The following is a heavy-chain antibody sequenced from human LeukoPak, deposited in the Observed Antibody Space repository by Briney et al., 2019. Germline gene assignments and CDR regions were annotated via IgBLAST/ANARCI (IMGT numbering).Heavy chain of an antibody. Sequence: PGGSLRLSCAASGFTFSSYWMHWVRQAPGKGLVWVSRIKSDGSTRYADSVKGRFTISRDNAKNTVSLQMNSLRAEDTGVYYCARAPSEIGGYYPEYFRLWGQGTLVTVSP. J-gene: IGHJ1*01. CDR3: ARAPSEIGGYYPEYFRL. CDR2: IKSDGST. CDR1: GFTFSSYW. V-gene: IGHV3-74*01. D-gene: IGHD3-22*01.